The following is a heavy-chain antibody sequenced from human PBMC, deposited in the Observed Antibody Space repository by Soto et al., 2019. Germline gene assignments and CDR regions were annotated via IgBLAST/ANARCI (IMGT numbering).Heavy chain of an antibody. CDR2: VYRGGST. J-gene: IGHJ3*02. CDR3: ARRDASEAFDI. V-gene: IGHV3-53*01. Sequence: QTGGSLRLSCVASGFNVSNSYMHWVRQAPGKGLEWVSVVYRGGSTYYADSMKGRFTISRDNSKNTLFLQMHSLRVEDMAVYYCARRDASEAFDIWGQGTMVTVSS. CDR1: GFNVSNSY.